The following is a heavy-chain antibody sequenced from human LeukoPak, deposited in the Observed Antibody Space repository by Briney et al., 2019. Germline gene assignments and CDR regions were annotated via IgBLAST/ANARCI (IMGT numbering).Heavy chain of an antibody. V-gene: IGHV3-23*01. CDR2: MRGRCFI. Sequence: GGSLRLSCAPSGFTFTNYAMSWGRHAPGKGLGWVSSMRGRCFIYYPGSVKGRLTNSRDNSENTLSLQMNSLRAEDTAVYYCAKGQLVRGEFDYWGEETLPTVSS. CDR1: GFTFTNYA. CDR3: AKGQLVRGEFDY. D-gene: IGHD6-6*01. J-gene: IGHJ4*02.